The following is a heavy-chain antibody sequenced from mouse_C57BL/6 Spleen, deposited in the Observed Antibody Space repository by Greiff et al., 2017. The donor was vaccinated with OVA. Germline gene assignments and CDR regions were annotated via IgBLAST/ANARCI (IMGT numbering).Heavy chain of an antibody. CDR1: GYTFTDYN. CDR3: ANHYYGNSSFDY. V-gene: IGHV1-22*01. D-gene: IGHD1-1*01. Sequence: QLQQSGPELVKPGASVKMSCKASGYTFTDYNMHWVKQSHGKSLEWIGYINPNNGGTSYNQKFKGKATLTVNKSSSTAYMELRSLTSEDSAVYYCANHYYGNSSFDYWGQGTTLTVSS. CDR2: INPNNGGT. J-gene: IGHJ2*01.